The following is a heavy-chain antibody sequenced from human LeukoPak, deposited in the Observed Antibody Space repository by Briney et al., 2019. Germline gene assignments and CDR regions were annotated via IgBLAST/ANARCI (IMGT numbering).Heavy chain of an antibody. J-gene: IGHJ4*02. CDR1: GDSIGSSNW. Sequence: PSETLSLTCAVSGDSIGSSNWWSWVRQPPGKGLEWIGEIYHSGHTNYNPSLKSRVTISVDKSKNQFSLRLSSLTAADTAVYYCARDGAGSGWVYYLDYWGQGTLVTVSS. D-gene: IGHD6-19*01. V-gene: IGHV4-4*02. CDR3: ARDGAGSGWVYYLDY. CDR2: IYHSGHT.